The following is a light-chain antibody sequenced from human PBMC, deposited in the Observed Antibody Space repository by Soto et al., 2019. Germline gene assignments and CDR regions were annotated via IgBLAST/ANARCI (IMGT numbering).Light chain of an antibody. J-gene: IGKJ2*01. CDR1: QDIRKD. CDR2: GAS. CDR3: LQDYNYPFN. Sequence: AIQMTQSPSSLSASVGDRVTITCRASQDIRKDLAWYQQKPGKAPQILIYGASTLQTGVASRFSGSGSATDFTLTISSMQPEDSAAYYCLQDYNYPFNFGQGTKV. V-gene: IGKV1-6*01.